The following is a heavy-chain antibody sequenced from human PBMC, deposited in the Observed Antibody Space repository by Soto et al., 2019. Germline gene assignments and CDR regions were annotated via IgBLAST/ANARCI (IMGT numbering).Heavy chain of an antibody. V-gene: IGHV3-23*01. CDR3: ALRKTGSYFDY. D-gene: IGHD1-26*01. CDR1: VFTFSTYA. J-gene: IGHJ4*02. CDR2: ISGSGGST. Sequence: PWWSLRLSCSASVFTFSTYAMSWFRQAPGKGLEWVSAISGSGGSTYYTDSVKGRFTISRDNSKNTLYLQMNTLRAEDTALYYCALRKTGSYFDYWGQGSLVTVSS.